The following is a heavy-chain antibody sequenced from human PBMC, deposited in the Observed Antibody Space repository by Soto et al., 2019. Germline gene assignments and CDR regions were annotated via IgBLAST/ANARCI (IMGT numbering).Heavy chain of an antibody. D-gene: IGHD6-6*01. Sequence: SVKVSCKASGGTFSSYTISWVRQAPGQGLEWMGGIIPILGIANYAQKFQGRVTMTRDTSTSTVYMELSSLRSEDTAVYYCARERIAARPLDYWGQGTLVTVSS. J-gene: IGHJ4*02. V-gene: IGHV1-69*10. CDR3: ARERIAARPLDY. CDR2: IIPILGIA. CDR1: GGTFSSYT.